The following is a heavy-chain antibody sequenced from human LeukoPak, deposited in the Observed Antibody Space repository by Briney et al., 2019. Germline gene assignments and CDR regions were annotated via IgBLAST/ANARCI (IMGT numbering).Heavy chain of an antibody. J-gene: IGHJ6*03. CDR2: IYPGDSDT. V-gene: IGHV5-51*01. D-gene: IGHD2-21*02. CDR1: GYSFTSYW. CDR3: ARRVRGLDTYCAGDCYSETGVPPYYYYYYMDV. Sequence: GESLKNSCKGSGYSFTSYWIGWVRQMPGKGQEWMGIIYPGDSDTRYSPSFQGQVTISADKSISTAYLQWSSLKASDTAMYYCARRVRGLDTYCAGDCYSETGVPPYYYYYYMDVWGKGTTVTVYS.